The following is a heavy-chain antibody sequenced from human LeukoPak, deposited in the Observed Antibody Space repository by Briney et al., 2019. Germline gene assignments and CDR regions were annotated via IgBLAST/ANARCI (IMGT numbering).Heavy chain of an antibody. D-gene: IGHD3-22*01. Sequence: ASVKVSCKASGYTFTSYGISWVRQAPGQGLEWMGWISAYNGNTNYAQKLQGRVTMTTDTSTSTAYMELRSLRSDDTAVYYCARDPYYYDSSGYPRSVYWGQGTLVTVSS. CDR1: GYTFTSYG. J-gene: IGHJ4*02. V-gene: IGHV1-18*01. CDR3: ARDPYYYDSSGYPRSVY. CDR2: ISAYNGNT.